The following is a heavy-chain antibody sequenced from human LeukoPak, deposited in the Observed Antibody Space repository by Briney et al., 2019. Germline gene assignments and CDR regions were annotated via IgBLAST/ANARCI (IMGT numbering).Heavy chain of an antibody. Sequence: SETLSLTCAVYGGSFRGYYWSWIRQPPGKGLEWIGEINHSGSTNYNPSLKSRVTISVDTSKNQFSLKLSSVTAADTAVYYCVGSSGYYYDYWGQGTLVTVSS. D-gene: IGHD3-22*01. CDR1: GGSFRGYY. V-gene: IGHV4-34*01. CDR3: VGSSGYYYDY. J-gene: IGHJ4*02. CDR2: INHSGST.